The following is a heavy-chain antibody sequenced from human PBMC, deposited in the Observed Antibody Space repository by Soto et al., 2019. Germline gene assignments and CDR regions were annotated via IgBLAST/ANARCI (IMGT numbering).Heavy chain of an antibody. D-gene: IGHD1-26*01. CDR1: GFIVRSYA. V-gene: IGHV3-23*01. Sequence: GGSLRLSCVASGFIVRSYAITWVRQSPGKGLEWVAAISCGRDTTFYADAVRGRFIISRESARSTVYLQMSNLRADDTAVYYCVKRPSYPGIVGATHFDYWGQGTLVSVSS. CDR3: VKRPSYPGIVGATHFDY. CDR2: ISCGRDTT. J-gene: IGHJ4*02.